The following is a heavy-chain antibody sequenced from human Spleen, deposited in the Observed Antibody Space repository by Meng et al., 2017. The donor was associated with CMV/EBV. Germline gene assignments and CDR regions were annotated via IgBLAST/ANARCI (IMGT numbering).Heavy chain of an antibody. V-gene: IGHV3-53*05. CDR3: ARGRSRYSDFLGASYTADCFDI. CDR1: GFTVSSNY. J-gene: IGHJ3*02. D-gene: IGHD3-3*01. Sequence: GESLKISCAASGFTVSSNYMSWVRQAPGKGLEWVSVIYSGGSTYYADSVKGRFTISRDNSKNTLYLQMNSLSVEDTAVYYCARGRSRYSDFLGASYTADCFDIWGQGTLVTVSS. CDR2: IYSGGST.